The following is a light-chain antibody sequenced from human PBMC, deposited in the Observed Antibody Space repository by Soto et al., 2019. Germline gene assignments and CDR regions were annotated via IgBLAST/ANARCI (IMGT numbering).Light chain of an antibody. J-gene: IGKJ4*01. V-gene: IGKV1-39*01. CDR1: QSISSY. CDR2: VAS. Sequence: EIQMTQSPSSLSASVGDRVTITGRASQSISSYLSWYQQKPGKAPKLLINVASTLQSGVPSRLSGRGSGTDFTLAISSLQPEDFATYYCQQSSSTPQTFGGRTKVDI. CDR3: QQSSSTPQT.